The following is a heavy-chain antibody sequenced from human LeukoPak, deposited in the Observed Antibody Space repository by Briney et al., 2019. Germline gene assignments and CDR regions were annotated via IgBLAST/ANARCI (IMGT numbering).Heavy chain of an antibody. D-gene: IGHD6-19*01. CDR2: IGTAGDT. J-gene: IGHJ2*01. Sequence: PGGSLRLSCAASGFTFSSYDMHWVRQATGKGLEWVSAIGTAGDTYYPGSVKGRFTISRENAKNSLYLQMNSLRAGDTAVYYCARGTFSSGWLFYFDLWGRGTLVTVSS. CDR1: GFTFSSYD. CDR3: ARGTFSSGWLFYFDL. V-gene: IGHV3-13*01.